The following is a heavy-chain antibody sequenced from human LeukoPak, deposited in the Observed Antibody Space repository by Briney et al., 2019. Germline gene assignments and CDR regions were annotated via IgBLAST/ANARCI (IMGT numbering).Heavy chain of an antibody. J-gene: IGHJ6*03. CDR2: MNPNSGNT. CDR1: GYTFTSYD. CDR3: ARATTGTVYYYYYMDV. D-gene: IGHD4-17*01. Sequence: ASVKVSCKASGYTFTSYDINWVRQATGQGLEWMGWMNPNSGNTGYAQKFQGRVTITRNTSIGTAYMELSSLRSEDTAVYYCARATTGTVYYYYYMDVWGKGTTVTVSS. V-gene: IGHV1-8*03.